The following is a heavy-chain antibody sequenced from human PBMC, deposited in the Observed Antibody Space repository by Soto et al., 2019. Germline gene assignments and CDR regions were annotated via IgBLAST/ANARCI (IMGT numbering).Heavy chain of an antibody. D-gene: IGHD2-2*01. V-gene: IGHV2-26*01. CDR3: ARTSNYHGAFDI. Sequence: SVPTLVNPTETLTLTCTVSGFSLSNARMGVSWIRQPPGKALEWLAHIFSNEEKSYSTSLKSRLTISKDTSKSQVVLTMTNMDPVDTATYSCARTSNYHGAFDIWGEETMVTVSS. CDR2: IFSNEEK. J-gene: IGHJ3*02. CDR1: GFSLSNARMG.